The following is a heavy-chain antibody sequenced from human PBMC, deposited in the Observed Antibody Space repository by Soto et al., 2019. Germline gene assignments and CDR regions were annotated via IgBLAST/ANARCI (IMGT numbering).Heavy chain of an antibody. D-gene: IGHD1-20*01. CDR3: AKGKDNWNQGAFAI. V-gene: IGHV3-9*01. J-gene: IGHJ3*02. CDR2: ISWNSGSI. Sequence: EVQLVESGGGLAQPGRSLRLSCAASGFTFDDYAMHWVRQAPGKGLEWVSGISWNSGSIGYADSVKGRFTISRDNAKNSLYLQMTSMRAEDTALYYCAKGKDNWNQGAFAIWGQGTMVTVSS. CDR1: GFTFDDYA.